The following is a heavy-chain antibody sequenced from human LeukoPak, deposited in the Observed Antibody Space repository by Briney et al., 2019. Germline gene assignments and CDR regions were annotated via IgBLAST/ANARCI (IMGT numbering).Heavy chain of an antibody. Sequence: SETLSLICTVSGGSIYSYYWSWIRQPPGKGLEWIGSVHYTGSTNYSPSLRSRVTISLDTSKNHFSLKLSSVIAADTAVYYCARDGMSAWHDPNRGYYFYGLDVWGQGTTVTVSS. V-gene: IGHV4-59*01. CDR3: ARDGMSAWHDPNRGYYFYGLDV. CDR2: VHYTGST. CDR1: GGSIYSYY. D-gene: IGHD6-13*01. J-gene: IGHJ6*02.